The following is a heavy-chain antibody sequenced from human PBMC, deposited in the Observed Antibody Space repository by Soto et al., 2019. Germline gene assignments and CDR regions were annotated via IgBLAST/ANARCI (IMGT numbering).Heavy chain of an antibody. J-gene: IGHJ4*02. D-gene: IGHD4-17*01. Sequence: GGSLRLSCAASGFTFSNAWMIWVRQAPGKGLEWVGRIKSKTDGGTTDYAAPVKGRFTISRDDSKNTLYLQMNSLKTEDTAVYYCTTDLVYGDYDFDYWGQGTLVTVSS. CDR2: IKSKTDGGTT. V-gene: IGHV3-15*01. CDR3: TTDLVYGDYDFDY. CDR1: GFTFSNAW.